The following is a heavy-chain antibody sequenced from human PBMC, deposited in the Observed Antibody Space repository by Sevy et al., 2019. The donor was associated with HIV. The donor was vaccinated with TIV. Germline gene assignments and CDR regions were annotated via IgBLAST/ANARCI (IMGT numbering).Heavy chain of an antibody. CDR2: IYTSGNT. CDR1: GGSISSYY. V-gene: IGHV4-4*07. CDR3: AGAAIDTGDFEY. J-gene: IGHJ4*02. Sequence: SETLSLTCTVSGGSISSYYWSWIRQPSGKGLEWIGRIYTSGNTHYNPSLKSRVTMSVATSKKQFSLNLSDVTAADTGVYCCAGAAIDTGDFEYWGQGTLVTVSS. D-gene: IGHD6-13*01.